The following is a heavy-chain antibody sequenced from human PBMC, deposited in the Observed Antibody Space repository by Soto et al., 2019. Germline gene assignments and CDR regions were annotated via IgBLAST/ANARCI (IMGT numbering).Heavy chain of an antibody. Sequence: SVKVSSKASGGTFSSYTISWVRQAPGQGLEWMGRIIPILGIANYAQKFQGRVTITADKSTSTAYMELSSLRSEDTAVYYCARDEYDILTGKPYYYYYGMDVWGQGTTVTVSS. V-gene: IGHV1-69*04. J-gene: IGHJ6*02. D-gene: IGHD3-9*01. CDR3: ARDEYDILTGKPYYYYYGMDV. CDR1: GGTFSSYT. CDR2: IIPILGIA.